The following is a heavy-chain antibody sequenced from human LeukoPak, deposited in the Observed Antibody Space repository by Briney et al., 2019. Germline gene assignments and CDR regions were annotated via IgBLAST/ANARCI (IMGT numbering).Heavy chain of an antibody. V-gene: IGHV4-39*01. J-gene: IGHJ5*02. D-gene: IGHD2-15*01. CDR3: ARQHCSGGSCYSGYDP. Sequence: SETLSLTCTASGGSISSSTYYWGWIRQPPGKGLEWIATFFYSGNTNYNPSLKSRVTISVDTSKNQFSLKLSSVTAADTAVYYCARQHCSGGSCYSGYDPWGQGTLVTVSS. CDR1: GGSISSSTYY. CDR2: FFYSGNT.